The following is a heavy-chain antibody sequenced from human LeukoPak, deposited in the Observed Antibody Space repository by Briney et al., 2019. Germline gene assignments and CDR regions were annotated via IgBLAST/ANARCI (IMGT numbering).Heavy chain of an antibody. CDR2: ISSSSSTI. Sequence: GGSLRLSCAASGFTFSSYSMNWVRQAPGKGLEWVSYISSSSSTIYYADSVKGRFTISRDNAKNSLYLQTNSLRAEDTAVYYCARGGGYDSIDYWGQGTLVTVSS. D-gene: IGHD5-12*01. J-gene: IGHJ4*02. CDR3: ARGGGYDSIDY. CDR1: GFTFSSYS. V-gene: IGHV3-48*01.